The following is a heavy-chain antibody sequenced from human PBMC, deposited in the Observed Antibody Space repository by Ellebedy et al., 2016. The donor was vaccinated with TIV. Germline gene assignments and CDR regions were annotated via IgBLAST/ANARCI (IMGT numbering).Heavy chain of an antibody. V-gene: IGHV3-30*18. J-gene: IGHJ4*02. CDR1: GFTFSDHG. Sequence: GGSLRLXXAGSGFTFSDHGMHWVRQAPGKGLEWVAVISSDGSRKSYADSVKGRFTISRDNSKNTLFVQMNSLRAEDTAVYYCAKPSDPNPGYSASWATYFDYWGQGTLVTVSS. D-gene: IGHD6-13*01. CDR3: AKPSDPNPGYSASWATYFDY. CDR2: ISSDGSRK.